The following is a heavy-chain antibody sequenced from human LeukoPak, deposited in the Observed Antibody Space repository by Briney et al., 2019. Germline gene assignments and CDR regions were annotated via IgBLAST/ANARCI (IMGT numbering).Heavy chain of an antibody. CDR2: ISSNGGST. V-gene: IGHV3-64D*06. Sequence: PGGSLRLSCSASGFTFSSYGMHWVRQAPGKGLEYVSVISSNGGSTYYADSVKGRFTISRDNSKNTLYLQMSSLRAEDTAVYYCHFYDSGSYPESDYWGQGTLVTVYS. D-gene: IGHD3-10*01. CDR1: GFTFSSYG. CDR3: HFYDSGSYPESDY. J-gene: IGHJ4*02.